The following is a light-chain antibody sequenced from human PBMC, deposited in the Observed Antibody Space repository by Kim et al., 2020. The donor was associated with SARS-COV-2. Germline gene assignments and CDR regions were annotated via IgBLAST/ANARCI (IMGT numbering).Light chain of an antibody. CDR3: QQYGSSPRT. CDR1: QSVSSSY. CDR2: GAS. J-gene: IGKJ1*01. Sequence: SPGERATLSCRASQSVSSSYLAWYQQKAGQAPRLLICGASSRATGIPDRFSGSGSGTDFTLTISRLEPEDFAVYYCQQYGSSPRTFGQGTKVDIK. V-gene: IGKV3-20*01.